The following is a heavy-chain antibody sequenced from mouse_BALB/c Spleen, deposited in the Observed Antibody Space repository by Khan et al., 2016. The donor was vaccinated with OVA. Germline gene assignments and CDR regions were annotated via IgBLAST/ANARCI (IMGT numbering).Heavy chain of an antibody. CDR3: ARGGAAYYGNDGGAMEY. Sequence: QIQLVQSGPELKKPGETVRISCKASGYTFTTAGIQWVQKMPGKGLKWIGWINTHSGVPKYAEDFKGRFAFSLDISISTAYLQITNLKTWDTAKYVCARGGAAYYGNDGGAMEYWGQGTSGTVAS. D-gene: IGHD2-9*01. J-gene: IGHJ4*01. CDR2: INTHSGVP. V-gene: IGHV9-4*02. CDR1: GYTFTTAG.